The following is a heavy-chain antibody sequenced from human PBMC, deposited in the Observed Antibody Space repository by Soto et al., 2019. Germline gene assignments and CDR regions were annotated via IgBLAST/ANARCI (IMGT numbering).Heavy chain of an antibody. D-gene: IGHD2-15*01. V-gene: IGHV4-59*01. CDR3: ARSYCSGGSCYPHGYYYFDY. CDR2: IYYSGST. CDR1: GVSISSYY. Sequence: SETLSLTCTVSGVSISSYYWSWIRQPPGKGLEWIGYIYYSGSTNYNPSLKSRVTISVDTSKNQFSLKLSSVTAADTAVYYCARSYCSGGSCYPHGYYYFDYWGQGTLVTVSS. J-gene: IGHJ4*02.